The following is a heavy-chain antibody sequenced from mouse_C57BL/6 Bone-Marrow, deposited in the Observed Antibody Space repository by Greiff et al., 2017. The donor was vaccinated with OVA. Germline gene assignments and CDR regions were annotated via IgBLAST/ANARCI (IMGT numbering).Heavy chain of an antibody. V-gene: IGHV2-2*01. D-gene: IGHD1-1*01. CDR2: IWRGGRT. CDR3: ARNNYGSSSWFAY. J-gene: IGHJ3*01. Sequence: QVQLQQSGPGLVQPSQSLSITCTVSGFSLTSYGVHWVRQSPGKGLEWLGVIWRGGRTDYNAAFISRLSISKDNSKSQVFFKRNSLQADDTAIYYCARNNYGSSSWFAYWGQGTLVTVSA. CDR1: GFSLTSYG.